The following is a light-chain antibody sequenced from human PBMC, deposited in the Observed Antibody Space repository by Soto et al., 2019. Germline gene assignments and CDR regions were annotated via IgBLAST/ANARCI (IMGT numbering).Light chain of an antibody. V-gene: IGKV3-15*01. CDR3: QQYDKWPYT. CDR1: QSVGSN. J-gene: IGKJ2*01. CDR2: GAF. Sequence: EIVLTQSPATLSVSPGERATLSCRTRQSVGSNLAWYQQKPGQAPRLLIYGAFIRAPGFPVTFRGTGSGSEFTLTITSLQSEDGALYYCQQYDKWPYTFGQGTNLEIK.